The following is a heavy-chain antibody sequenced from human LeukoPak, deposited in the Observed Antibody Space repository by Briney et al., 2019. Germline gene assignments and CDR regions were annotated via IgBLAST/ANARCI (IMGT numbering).Heavy chain of an antibody. V-gene: IGHV4-39*07. J-gene: IGHJ4*02. D-gene: IGHD6-19*01. Sequence: PSETLSLTCTVSGGSISSSSYYWGWIRQPPGKGLEWTGSIYYSGSTYYNPSLKSRVTISVDTSKNQFSLKLSSVTAADTAVYYCARDPIAVAGSYWGQGTLVTVSS. CDR1: GGSISSSSYY. CDR2: IYYSGST. CDR3: ARDPIAVAGSY.